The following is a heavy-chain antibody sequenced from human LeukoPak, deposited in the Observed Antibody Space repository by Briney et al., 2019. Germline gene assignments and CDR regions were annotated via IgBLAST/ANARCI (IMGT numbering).Heavy chain of an antibody. D-gene: IGHD3-10*01. CDR2: INPSDGST. J-gene: IGHJ6*02. Sequence: ASVKVSCKTSGYTFTSYYMHWGRQAPGQGLEWRGIINPSDGSTSYAQKFQDRVTMTRDTSTSTVYMELSSLRSEDTAVYYCARDRYYYGSGSYHCGLDVWGQGTTVTVSS. CDR3: ARDRYYYGSGSYHCGLDV. CDR1: GYTFTSYY. V-gene: IGHV1-46*01.